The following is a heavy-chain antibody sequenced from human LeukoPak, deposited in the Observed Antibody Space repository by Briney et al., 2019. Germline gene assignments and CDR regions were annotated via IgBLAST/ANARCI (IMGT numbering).Heavy chain of an antibody. D-gene: IGHD3-10*01. J-gene: IGHJ5*02. CDR2: INPNGGGT. V-gene: IGHV1-2*02. CDR1: GYTFTGYY. Sequence: ASVKVSCKASGYTFTGYYMHWVRQAPGQGLEWMGWINPNGGGTNYAQKFQGRVTMTRDTSISTAYMELSRLRSDDTAVYYCAREGLLLWFGELLMPGWFDPWGQGTLVTVSS. CDR3: AREGLLLWFGELLMPGWFDP.